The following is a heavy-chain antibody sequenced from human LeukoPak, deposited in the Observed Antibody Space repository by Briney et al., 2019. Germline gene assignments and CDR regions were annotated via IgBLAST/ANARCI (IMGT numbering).Heavy chain of an antibody. D-gene: IGHD2-15*01. CDR2: ISYDGSNK. V-gene: IGHV3-30-3*01. CDR1: GFTFSSYA. J-gene: IGHJ4*02. CDR3: ARDPKSYCTGGSCPNYFDY. Sequence: GGSLRLSCAASGFTFSSYAMHWVRQAPGKGLEWVAVISYDGSNKYYADSVKGRFTISRDNSKNTLYLQMNSLRADDTAVYYCARDPKSYCTGGSCPNYFDYWGQGTLVTVSS.